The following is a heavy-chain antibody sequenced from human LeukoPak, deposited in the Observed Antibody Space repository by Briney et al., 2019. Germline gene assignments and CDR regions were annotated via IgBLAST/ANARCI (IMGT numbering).Heavy chain of an antibody. CDR3: ARLLGGATNDY. CDR2: IYTSGST. J-gene: IGHJ4*02. V-gene: IGHV4-61*02. CDR1: GGSISSGSYY. Sequence: SQTLSLTCTVSGGSISSGSYYWSWIQQPAGKGLGWIGRIYTSGSTNYNPSLKSRVTISVDTSKNQFSLKLSSVTAADTAVYYCARLLGGATNDYWGQGTLVTVSS. D-gene: IGHD1-26*01.